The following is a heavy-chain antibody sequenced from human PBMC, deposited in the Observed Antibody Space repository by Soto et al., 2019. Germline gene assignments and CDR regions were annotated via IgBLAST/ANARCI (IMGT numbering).Heavy chain of an antibody. Sequence: PSEPLSLTYTVSWGSSGNRSYCRGLIRQPPGKGLEWIGSIYYSGSTYYNPSLKSRVTISVDTSKNQLSLKLTSMTAADTAVYYCARDMHAGFNQYFDLWGQGTLVTVSS. D-gene: IGHD2-2*01. CDR1: WGSSGNRSYC. J-gene: IGHJ5*02. CDR2: IYYSGST. V-gene: IGHV4-39*07. CDR3: ARDMHAGFNQYFDL.